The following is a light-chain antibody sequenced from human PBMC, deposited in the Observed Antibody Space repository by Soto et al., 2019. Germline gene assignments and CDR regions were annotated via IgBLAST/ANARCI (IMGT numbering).Light chain of an antibody. V-gene: IGKV3-11*01. CDR2: DSS. Sequence: EIVLTQSPATLSLSPGERATLSCRASQSVSSYLAWYQKKPGQAPRLLIYDSSNRASGIPARFSGSGAETDFTLNSSSLEPEDFAVYYCQQRSNWPPRFTFGPGTKVHSK. J-gene: IGKJ3*01. CDR3: QQRSNWPPRFT. CDR1: QSVSSY.